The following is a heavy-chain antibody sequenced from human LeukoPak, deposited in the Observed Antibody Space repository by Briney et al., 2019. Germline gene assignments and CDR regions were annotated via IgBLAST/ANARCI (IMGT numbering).Heavy chain of an antibody. CDR1: GFSFNDAW. V-gene: IGHV3-15*07. D-gene: IGHD3-22*01. CDR3: TTDINYYDSSGYYALGY. CDR2: IKRKADGETT. J-gene: IGHJ4*02. Sequence: GGSLRLSCAASGFSFNDAWMNWVRQAPGKGLEWVGRIKRKADGETTDYAAPVKGRFTISRDDSKNTLYLQMNSLKTEDTAVYYCTTDINYYDSSGYYALGYWGQGTLVTVSS.